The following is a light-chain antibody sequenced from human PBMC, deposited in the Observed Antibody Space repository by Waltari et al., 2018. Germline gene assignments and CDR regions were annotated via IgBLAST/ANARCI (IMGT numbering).Light chain of an antibody. V-gene: IGKV1-8*01. CDR1: QSISSY. CDR3: QQYFSYPLYT. CDR2: AAS. J-gene: IGKJ2*01. Sequence: IRMTQSPSSLSASTGDRVTITCRASQSISSYLAWYQQKPGKAPKLLIYAASTLQSGVPSRFSGSGSGTDFTLTISCLQSEDFATYYCQQYFSYPLYTFGQGTKLEIK.